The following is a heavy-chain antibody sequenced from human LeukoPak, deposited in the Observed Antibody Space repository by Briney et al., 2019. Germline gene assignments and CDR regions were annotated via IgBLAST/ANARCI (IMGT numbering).Heavy chain of an antibody. D-gene: IGHD6-13*01. Sequence: PGGSLRLSCAASGFTFSTYTMNWVRQAPGKGLEWVSSISSSSYFIYYADSVRGRFTISRDNAKNSLYLQMNSLRDEDTAVYYCARDIWQLVYFDYWGQGTLVTVSS. CDR1: GFTFSTYT. J-gene: IGHJ4*02. CDR3: ARDIWQLVYFDY. V-gene: IGHV3-21*01. CDR2: ISSSSYFI.